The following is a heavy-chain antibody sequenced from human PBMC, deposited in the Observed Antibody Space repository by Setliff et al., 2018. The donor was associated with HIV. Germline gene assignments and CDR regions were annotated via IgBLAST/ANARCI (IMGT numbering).Heavy chain of an antibody. CDR1: GGSINSYF. V-gene: IGHV4-59*08. CDR3: ARTPGTHYYDRSANFHYFDY. Sequence: SETLSLTCTVSGGSINSYFWSWIRQPPGKGLEWIAYIYYTGSTNYNPSPQSRITISVDTSKNHFSLKLSSVTAADTAVYYCARTPGTHYYDRSANFHYFDYWGQGALVTVSS. CDR2: IYYTGST. J-gene: IGHJ4*02. D-gene: IGHD3-22*01.